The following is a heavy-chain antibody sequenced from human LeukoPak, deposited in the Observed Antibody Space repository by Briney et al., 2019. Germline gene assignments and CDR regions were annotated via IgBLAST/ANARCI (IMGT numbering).Heavy chain of an antibody. J-gene: IGHJ4*02. CDR2: IYTTGRT. V-gene: IGHV4-4*07. CDR1: GGSINSSW. D-gene: IGHD3-16*02. CDR3: ARAGYTISSYRFDY. Sequence: SETLSLNCSVSGGSINSSWWSSIRQPAGKGLEFIGRIYTTGRTNYNPSLMSRVSMSVDTSKNKFSLELRSVTAADTAVYFCARAGYTISSYRFDYWGQGALVTVSS.